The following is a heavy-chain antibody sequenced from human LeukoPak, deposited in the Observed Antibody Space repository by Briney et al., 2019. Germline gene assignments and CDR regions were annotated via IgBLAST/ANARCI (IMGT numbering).Heavy chain of an antibody. V-gene: IGHV3-21*01. CDR1: GFTFSSYS. J-gene: IGHJ3*01. CDR3: ARWGSPTVDAFDV. Sequence: GGSLRLSCAASGFTFSSYSMNWVRQAPGKGLEWVSSISSSSSYIYYADSVKGRFTISRDNAKNSLYLQMNSLRAEDTAVYYCARWGSPTVDAFDVWGQGTVVTVSS. D-gene: IGHD3-16*01. CDR2: ISSSSSYI.